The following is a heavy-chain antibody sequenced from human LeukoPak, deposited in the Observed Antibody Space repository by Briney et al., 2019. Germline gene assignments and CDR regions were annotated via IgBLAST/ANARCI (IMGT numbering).Heavy chain of an antibody. D-gene: IGHD5-24*01. V-gene: IGHV4-34*01. Sequence: SETLSLTCAVYGGSFSGYYWGWIRQPPGKGLEWIGSIYDSGSTYYNPSLKSRVTISEDRSKNQFSLKLSSVTAADTAVYYCARLRDGRWLLEYWGQGTLVTVSS. J-gene: IGHJ4*02. CDR1: GGSFSGYY. CDR2: IYDSGST. CDR3: ARLRDGRWLLEY.